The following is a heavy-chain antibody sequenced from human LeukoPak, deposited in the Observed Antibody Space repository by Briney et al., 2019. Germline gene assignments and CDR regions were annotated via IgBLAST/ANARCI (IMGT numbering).Heavy chain of an antibody. V-gene: IGHV4-34*01. CDR1: GGSFSGYY. CDR3: ARHEGLARPFDY. D-gene: IGHD6-19*01. J-gene: IGHJ4*02. CDR2: INHSGST. Sequence: PETLSLTCAVYGGSFSGYYWSWIRQPPGKGLEWIGEINHSGSTNYNPSLKSRVTISVDTSKNQFSLKLSSVTAADTAVYFCARHEGLARPFDYWGQGTLVPVSS.